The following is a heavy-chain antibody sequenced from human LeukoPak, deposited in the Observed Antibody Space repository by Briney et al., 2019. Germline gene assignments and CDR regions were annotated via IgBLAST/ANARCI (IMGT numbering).Heavy chain of an antibody. V-gene: IGHV1-18*01. Sequence: GASVKVSCKASGYTFTSYGISWVRQAPGQGLEWMGWISAYNGNTDYAQKLQGRVTMTTDTSTSTAYMELRSLRSDDTAVYYCARDCSGGSCSYNWFDPWGQGTLVTVSS. CDR2: ISAYNGNT. D-gene: IGHD2-15*01. J-gene: IGHJ5*02. CDR1: GYTFTSYG. CDR3: ARDCSGGSCSYNWFDP.